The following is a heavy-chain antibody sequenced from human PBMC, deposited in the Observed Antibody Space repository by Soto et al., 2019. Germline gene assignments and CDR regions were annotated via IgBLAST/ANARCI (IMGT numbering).Heavy chain of an antibody. Sequence: EVQLVESGGGLVKPGGSLRLSCAASGFTFSTYTMNWVRQGPGKGLEWVASIVSSSGYIFYADSVKGRFTISRDNAKNSLYLQMNSLRAEDTAVYYCARARVAATEGVDYWGQGTLVTVST. J-gene: IGHJ4*02. V-gene: IGHV3-21*01. CDR2: IVSSSGYI. CDR1: GFTFSTYT. D-gene: IGHD2-15*01. CDR3: ARARVAATEGVDY.